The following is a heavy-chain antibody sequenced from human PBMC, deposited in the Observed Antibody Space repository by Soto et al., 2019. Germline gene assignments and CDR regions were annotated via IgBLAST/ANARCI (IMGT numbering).Heavy chain of an antibody. J-gene: IGHJ6*02. D-gene: IGHD3-3*01. CDR3: TTDSRFLEWSSYYYGMDV. V-gene: IGHV3-15*01. CDR1: GFTFSSAL. CDR2: IKSKTDGGTT. Sequence: GGSLRLSWAASGFTFSSALMSGVRQAPGTGLEWVGRIKSKTDGGTTDYAAPVKGRFTISRDDSKNTLYLQMNSLKTEDTAMYYCTTDSRFLEWSSYYYGMDVWGQGTTVTVSS.